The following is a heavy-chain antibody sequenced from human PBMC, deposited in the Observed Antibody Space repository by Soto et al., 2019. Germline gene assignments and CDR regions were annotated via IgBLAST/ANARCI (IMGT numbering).Heavy chain of an antibody. CDR1: GFSLTSPAVG. CDR3: AHGSGWLFDY. D-gene: IGHD6-19*01. Sequence: QITLKESGPTLVKPTQTLTLTCTFSGFSLTSPAVGVGWIRQPPGKAPEWLALVYWDGDEEYSPSLRNRLTLTKDISKNQVVLTMTNMDPVDTATYYCAHGSGWLFDYWGQGTLVTVSS. CDR2: VYWDGDE. J-gene: IGHJ4*02. V-gene: IGHV2-5*02.